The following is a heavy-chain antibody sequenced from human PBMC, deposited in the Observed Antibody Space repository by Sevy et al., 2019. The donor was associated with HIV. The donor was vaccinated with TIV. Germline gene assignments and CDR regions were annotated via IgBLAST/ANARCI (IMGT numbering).Heavy chain of an antibody. D-gene: IGHD2-2*02. V-gene: IGHV3-33*01. CDR1: GFTFSSYG. CDR3: ARLQGYCSSTSCYNRLELTSAPDY. J-gene: IGHJ4*02. Sequence: GGSLRLSCAASGFTFSSYGMHWVRQAPGKGLEWVAVIWYDGSNKYYVDSVKGRFTISRDNSKNTLYLQMNSLRAEDTAVYYCARLQGYCSSTSCYNRLELTSAPDYWGQGTLVTVSS. CDR2: IWYDGSNK.